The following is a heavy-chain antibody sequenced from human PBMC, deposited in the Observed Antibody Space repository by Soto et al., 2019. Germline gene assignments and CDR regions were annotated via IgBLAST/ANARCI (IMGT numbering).Heavy chain of an antibody. CDR3: ARSGADYCDYNGMDV. CDR1: GGPFSSYA. V-gene: IGHV1-69*12. J-gene: IGHJ6*02. CDR2: IIPIFGTA. D-gene: IGHD4-17*01. Sequence: QVQLVQPGAEVKKPGSSVKVSCKASGGPFSSYAISWVRQAPGQGLEWMGGIIPIFGTANYAQKSQGTVTITADESTSTAYMELSSLRSEDTAVYYCARSGADYCDYNGMDVWGQGTTVTVSS.